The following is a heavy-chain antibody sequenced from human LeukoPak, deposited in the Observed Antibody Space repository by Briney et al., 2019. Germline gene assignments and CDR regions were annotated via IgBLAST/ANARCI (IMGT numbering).Heavy chain of an antibody. CDR1: GGTFSSYA. Sequence: ASVKVSCKASGGTFSSYAISWVRQAPGQGLEWIGGIIPIFGTANYAQKFQGRVTITTDESTSTAYMELSSLRSEDTAVYYCARGRREYYYDSSGNLKDDAFDIWGQGTMVTVSS. V-gene: IGHV1-69*05. CDR2: IIPIFGTA. D-gene: IGHD3-22*01. CDR3: ARGRREYYYDSSGNLKDDAFDI. J-gene: IGHJ3*02.